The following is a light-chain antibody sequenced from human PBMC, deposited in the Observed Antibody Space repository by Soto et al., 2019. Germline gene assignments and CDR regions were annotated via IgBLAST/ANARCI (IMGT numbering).Light chain of an antibody. V-gene: IGLV2-23*01. CDR1: SNDVGSHNL. CDR3: SSYAGSSTPVV. Sequence: QSALTQPASVSGSPGQSITISCTGVSNDVGSHNLVSWYQQHPGKAPKVIIYEGSKRPSGVSNRFSGSRPGNTASLTISGLQAEDEAHYYCSSYAGSSTPVVVGGGTQLTVL. CDR2: EGS. J-gene: IGLJ2*01.